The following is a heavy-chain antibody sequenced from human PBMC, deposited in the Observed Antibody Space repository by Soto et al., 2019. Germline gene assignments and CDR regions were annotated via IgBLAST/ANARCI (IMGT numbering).Heavy chain of an antibody. D-gene: IGHD5-18*01. CDR3: AKDIVRYTYGACDY. V-gene: IGHV3-9*01. CDR1: GFTFDDYA. J-gene: IGHJ4*02. Sequence: EMQLVESGGNLVQPGRSLRLSCAASGFTFDDYAMHWVRQAPGKGLEWVSGISWNSGRIGYADSVKGRFTISRDNSKNTLYLQMNSLRVEDTAVYYCAKDIVRYTYGACDYWGQGALVTVSS. CDR2: ISWNSGRI.